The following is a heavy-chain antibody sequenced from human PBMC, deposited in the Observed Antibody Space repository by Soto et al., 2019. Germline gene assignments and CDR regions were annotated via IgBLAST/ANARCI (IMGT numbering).Heavy chain of an antibody. D-gene: IGHD6-19*01. CDR3: ARDKLARAVAGVTYYYYYYGMDV. Sequence: GASLTLSCAASGLTFSSYWMSCLRQDPGKGLEWLANIKQDGSEKYYVDSVKGRFTISRDXAKXSLYLQMNSLRAEDTAVYYCARDKLARAVAGVTYYYYYYGMDVWGQGTTVTVSS. CDR2: IKQDGSEK. V-gene: IGHV3-7*01. J-gene: IGHJ6*02. CDR1: GLTFSSYW.